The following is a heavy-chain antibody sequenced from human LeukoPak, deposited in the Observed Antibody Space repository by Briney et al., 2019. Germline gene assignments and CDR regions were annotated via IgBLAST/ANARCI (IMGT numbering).Heavy chain of an antibody. Sequence: SETLPLTCTVSGGSISSSTYYWGWVRQPPGKGLEWIGNMYYGGSTYYNPSRKSRVTISVDTSNNQFSLKLSSVTAADTAMYYCARRNSGSGNFDCWGQGTLVTVSS. CDR3: ARRNSGSGNFDC. CDR2: MYYGGST. D-gene: IGHD3-10*01. J-gene: IGHJ4*02. V-gene: IGHV4-39*01. CDR1: GGSISSSTYY.